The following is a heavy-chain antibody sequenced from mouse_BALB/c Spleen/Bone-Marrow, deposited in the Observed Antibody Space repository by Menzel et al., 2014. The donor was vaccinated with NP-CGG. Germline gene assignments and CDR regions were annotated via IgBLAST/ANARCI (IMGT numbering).Heavy chain of an antibody. Sequence: GAELVRSGASVKSSCTASGFNIKDYYMHWVKQRPEQGLEWIGWIDPENGDTEYAPKFQGKATMTADTSSNTAYLQLSSLTSEDTAVYYCNGNYYAMDYWGQGTSVTVSS. CDR1: GFNIKDYY. D-gene: IGHD2-1*01. CDR2: IDPENGDT. V-gene: IGHV14-4*02. J-gene: IGHJ4*01. CDR3: NGNYYAMDY.